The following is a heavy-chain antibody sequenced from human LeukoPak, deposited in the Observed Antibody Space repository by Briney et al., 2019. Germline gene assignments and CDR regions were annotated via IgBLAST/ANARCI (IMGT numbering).Heavy chain of an antibody. J-gene: IGHJ6*02. V-gene: IGHV5-51*01. D-gene: IGHD3-16*01. Sequence: GESLKISCKDSGYSFTSYWIGWVRQMPVKGLEWMGIIYPGDSDTRYSPSFQGQVTISADKSISTAYLQWSSLKASDTAMYYCARYRGDEGYGMDVWGQGTTVTVSS. CDR3: ARYRGDEGYGMDV. CDR1: GYSFTSYW. CDR2: IYPGDSDT.